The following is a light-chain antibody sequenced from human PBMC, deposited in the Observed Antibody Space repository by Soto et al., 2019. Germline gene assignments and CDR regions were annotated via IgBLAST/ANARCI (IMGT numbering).Light chain of an antibody. Sequence: QPVLTQSPSASASLGASVKLTCTLSSGHSSYAITWHQQQPEKGPRYLMRVNNDGSHIKVDGIPDRFSGSSSGAERYLTISSLQSEDEADYYCQTWGTDTNWVFGGGTKLTVL. J-gene: IGLJ3*02. CDR1: SGHSSYA. CDR2: VNNDGSH. CDR3: QTWGTDTNWV. V-gene: IGLV4-69*01.